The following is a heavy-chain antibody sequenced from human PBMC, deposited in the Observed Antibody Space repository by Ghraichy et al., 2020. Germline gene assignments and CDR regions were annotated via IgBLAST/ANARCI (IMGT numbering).Heavy chain of an antibody. V-gene: IGHV4-39*01. J-gene: IGHJ4*02. Sequence: ETLSLTCTVSGGSISSSSYYWGWIRQPPGKGLEWIGSIYYSGSTYYNPSLKSRVTISVDTSKNQFSLKLSSVTAADTAVYYCATVEMATIGSGYFDYWGQGTLVTVSS. CDR2: IYYSGST. CDR1: GGSISSSSYY. D-gene: IGHD5-24*01. CDR3: ATVEMATIGSGYFDY.